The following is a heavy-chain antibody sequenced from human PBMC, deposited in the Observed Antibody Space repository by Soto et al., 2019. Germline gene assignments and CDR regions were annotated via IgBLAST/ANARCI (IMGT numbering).Heavy chain of an antibody. J-gene: IGHJ5*02. CDR1: GGSISSSSYY. CDR3: ARHGGLGNWFDP. CDR2: IYYSGST. D-gene: IGHD3-3*01. Sequence: PSETLSLTCTVSGGSISSSSYYWGWIRQPPGKGLEWIGSIYYSGSTYYNPSLKSRVTISVDTSKNQFSLKLSSVTAADTAVYYCARHGGLGNWFDPWGQGTLVTVPQ. V-gene: IGHV4-39*01.